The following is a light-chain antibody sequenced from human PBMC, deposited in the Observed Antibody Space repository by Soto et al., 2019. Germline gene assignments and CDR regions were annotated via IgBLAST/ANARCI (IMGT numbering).Light chain of an antibody. CDR2: DAS. J-gene: IGKJ2*01. CDR1: QSIGTY. V-gene: IGKV3-11*01. CDR3: QQRSSWPPT. Sequence: EIVLTQSPATLSLSPGERATLFCRASQSIGTYLAWYQQKSGQAPRLLIYDASNRATGIPARFSGGVSGTDFTLTVSSLEPEDFAVYYCQQRSSWPPTFGQGTKLEI.